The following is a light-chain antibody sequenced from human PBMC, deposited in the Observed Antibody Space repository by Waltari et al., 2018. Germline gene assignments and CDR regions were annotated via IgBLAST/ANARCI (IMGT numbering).Light chain of an antibody. CDR1: SSDVGSYDY. J-gene: IGLJ3*02. CDR2: GVS. V-gene: IGLV2-14*01. CDR3: TSYTVSTPLV. Sequence: QSALTQPASVSGSPGQSITISCTGTSSDVGSYDYVSWYQQHPGEAPKLIIYGVSNRPSGVSNRFSGSKSGNTASLTIAGLQAEDEADYYCTSYTVSTPLVFGGGTKLTVL.